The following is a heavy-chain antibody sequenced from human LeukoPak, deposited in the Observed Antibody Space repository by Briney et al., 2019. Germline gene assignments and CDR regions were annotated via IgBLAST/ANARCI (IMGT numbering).Heavy chain of an antibody. D-gene: IGHD1-7*01. V-gene: IGHV1-69*04. J-gene: IGHJ6*02. CDR1: GGTFSSYA. Sequence: SVKVPCKASGGTFSSYAISWVRQAPGQGLEWMGRIIPILGIANYAQKFQGRVTITADKSTSTAYMELSSLRSEDTAVYYCARDLINWNYSPAYYYYGMDVWGQGTTVTVSS. CDR3: ARDLINWNYSPAYYYYGMDV. CDR2: IIPILGIA.